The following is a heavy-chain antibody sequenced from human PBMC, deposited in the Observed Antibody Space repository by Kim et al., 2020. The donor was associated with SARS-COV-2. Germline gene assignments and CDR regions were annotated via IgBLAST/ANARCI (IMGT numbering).Heavy chain of an antibody. D-gene: IGHD6-19*01. CDR3: ARDSERDSSGWYGNWFAP. J-gene: IGHJ5*02. CDR1: GYTFTGYY. Sequence: ASVKVSCKASGYTFTGYYMHWVRQAPGQGLEWMGWINPNSGGTNYAQKFQGRVTMTRDTSISTAYMELSRLRSDDTAVYYCARDSERDSSGWYGNWFAPWGQEPWSPSPQ. CDR2: INPNSGGT. V-gene: IGHV1-2*02.